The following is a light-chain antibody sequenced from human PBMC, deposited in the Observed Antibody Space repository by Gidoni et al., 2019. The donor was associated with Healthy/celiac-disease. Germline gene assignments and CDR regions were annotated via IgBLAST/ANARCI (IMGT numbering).Light chain of an antibody. CDR3: QQRSNWPWT. J-gene: IGKJ1*01. CDR1: QSVSSY. V-gene: IGKV3-11*01. CDR2: DAS. Sequence: EIVLTQSPATLSLSPGERATLSCRASQSVSSYLAWYQQKPGQAPRLLIYDASNGATGIPARFSCSWSGTDFTPTISSLEPEDFAVYYCQQRSNWPWTFGHGTRVEIK.